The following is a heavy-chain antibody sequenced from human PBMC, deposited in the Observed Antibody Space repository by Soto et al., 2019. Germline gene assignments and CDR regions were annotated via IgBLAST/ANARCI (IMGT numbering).Heavy chain of an antibody. J-gene: IGHJ4*02. CDR2: IIPIFGTA. D-gene: IGHD3-22*01. CDR1: GGTFSSYA. Sequence: QVQLVQSGAEVKKPGSSVKVSCKASGGTFSSYAISWVRQAPGQGLEWMGGIIPIFGTADYAQKFQGRVRITAXXXTXXGNMELSSVRSEDTAVYYCASHYDSSGYYDRGLDYWGQGTLVTVSS. V-gene: IGHV1-69*12. CDR3: ASHYDSSGYYDRGLDY.